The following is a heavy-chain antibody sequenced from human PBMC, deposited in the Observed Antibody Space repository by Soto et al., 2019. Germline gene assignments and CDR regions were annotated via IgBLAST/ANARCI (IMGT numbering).Heavy chain of an antibody. CDR1: CGSISSGGYS. Sequence: QLQLQESGSGLVKPSQTLSLTFAVSCGSISSGGYSWSWIRQPPGKDLEWIGYIYHSGSTYDNPYLTSRVTIPVDRAKNQFALKLSSLTSADTAVYDCARGPGLWGRGPLVTVSS. J-gene: IGHJ2*01. CDR3: ARGPGL. V-gene: IGHV4-30-2*01. CDR2: IYHSGST.